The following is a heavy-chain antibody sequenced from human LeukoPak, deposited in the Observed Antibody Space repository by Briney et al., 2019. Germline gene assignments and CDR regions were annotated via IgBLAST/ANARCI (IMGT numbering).Heavy chain of an antibody. CDR1: GGSISSGDYY. CDR3: ARAGGSVVPHFDY. D-gene: IGHD4-23*01. Sequence: SETLSLTCTVSGGSISSGDYYWSWIRQPPGKGLEWIGYIYYSGSTYYNPSLKSRVTISVDTSKNQFSLKLSSVTAADTAVYYCARAGGSVVPHFDYWGQGTLVTVSS. V-gene: IGHV4-30-4*01. J-gene: IGHJ4*02. CDR2: IYYSGST.